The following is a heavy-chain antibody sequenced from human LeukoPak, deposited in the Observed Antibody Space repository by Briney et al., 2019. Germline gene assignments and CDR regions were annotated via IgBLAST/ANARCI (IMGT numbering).Heavy chain of an antibody. Sequence: GGSLRLSCAASGFTFSSYAMSWVGQAPGKGLEWVSALSGSGGSTYYADSVKGRFTTSRDNSKNTLYLQMNSLRAEDTAVYYCAKAGRGYCSSTSCYQYYFDYWGQGTLVTVSS. V-gene: IGHV3-23*01. D-gene: IGHD2-2*01. CDR2: LSGSGGST. CDR3: AKAGRGYCSSTSCYQYYFDY. J-gene: IGHJ4*02. CDR1: GFTFSSYA.